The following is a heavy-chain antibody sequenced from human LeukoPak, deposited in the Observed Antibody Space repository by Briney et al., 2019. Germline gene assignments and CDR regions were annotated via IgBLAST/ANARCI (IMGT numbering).Heavy chain of an antibody. CDR2: ISSSGSTI. D-gene: IGHD3-9*01. V-gene: IGHV3-48*04. CDR1: GFTFSSYA. J-gene: IGHJ4*02. CDR3: ASLRYDILTGYCDY. Sequence: GGSLRLSCAASGFTFSSYAMSWVCQAPGKGLEWVSYISSSGSTIYYAGSVKGRFTISRDNAKNSLYLQMNSLRAEDTAVYYCASLRYDILTGYCDYWGQGTLVTVSS.